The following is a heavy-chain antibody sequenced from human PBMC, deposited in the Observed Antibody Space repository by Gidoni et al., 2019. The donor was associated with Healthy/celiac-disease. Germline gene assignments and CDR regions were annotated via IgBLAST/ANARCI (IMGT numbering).Heavy chain of an antibody. Sequence: QVQLMQSGAEVKKPRAAVKVSCKASGYTFTSYGISWVRQAPGQGIEGMGWISAYNGNTNYAKKLQSRVTMTTDTSTSTAYMELRSLRSDDTAVYYCARRDYYDSSVRLFDYWGQGTLVTVSS. CDR2: ISAYNGNT. CDR3: ARRDYYDSSVRLFDY. J-gene: IGHJ4*02. D-gene: IGHD3-22*01. V-gene: IGHV1-18*01. CDR1: GYTFTSYG.